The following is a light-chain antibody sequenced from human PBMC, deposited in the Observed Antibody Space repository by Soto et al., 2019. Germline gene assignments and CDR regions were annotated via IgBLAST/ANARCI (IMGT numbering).Light chain of an antibody. CDR2: AAS. Sequence: ALQMTQSPPSLSASVGDRVIITCRASQDIRVDAGWFQQRPGHAPNLLIYAASTLHTGVPSTFTGSGSGTDFTLTIDDLQPEDVAPYFCLQDDNFPYSFGQGTKLEI. CDR1: QDIRVD. CDR3: LQDDNFPYS. J-gene: IGKJ2*01. V-gene: IGKV1-6*01.